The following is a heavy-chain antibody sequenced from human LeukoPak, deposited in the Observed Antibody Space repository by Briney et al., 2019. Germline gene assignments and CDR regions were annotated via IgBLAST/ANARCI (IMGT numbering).Heavy chain of an antibody. CDR1: GGTFSIYA. Sequence: SVKVSSKASGGTFSIYAISCVPQTPRQGLEWMGGIIPIFGTANYPQKFQGRVTITADESTSTAYMELSSLRSEDTAVYYCARDQVDTAMVNWFDPWGQGTLVTVSS. J-gene: IGHJ5*02. V-gene: IGHV1-69*13. CDR2: IIPIFGTA. CDR3: ARDQVDTAMVNWFDP. D-gene: IGHD5-18*01.